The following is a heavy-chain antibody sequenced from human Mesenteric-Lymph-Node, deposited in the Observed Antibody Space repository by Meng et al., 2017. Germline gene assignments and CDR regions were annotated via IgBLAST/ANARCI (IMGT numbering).Heavy chain of an antibody. CDR3: AKEKGSSGRAGWFDP. Sequence: GGSLRLSCAASGFTFSNSPMHWVRQAPGKGLEWVAGISHDGGRTHYADSIKGRFTISRDNSKNTLYIQMDTLTAEDTALYYCAKEKGSSGRAGWFDPWGQGTLVTVSS. CDR1: GFTFSNSP. CDR2: ISHDGGRT. J-gene: IGHJ5*02. V-gene: IGHV3-30*01. D-gene: IGHD6-19*01.